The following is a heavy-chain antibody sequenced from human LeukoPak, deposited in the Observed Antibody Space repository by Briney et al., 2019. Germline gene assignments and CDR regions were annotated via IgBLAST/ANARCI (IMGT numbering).Heavy chain of an antibody. V-gene: IGHV3-48*04. CDR3: AELGITMIGGV. CDR1: GFTFSSYG. Sequence: GGSLRLSCAPSGFTFSSYGMHWVRQAPGQGLEWVSYISGSGSTIYYADSVKGRFTISRDNAKNSLYLQMNSLRAEDTAVYYCAELGITMIGGVWGKGTTVTISS. D-gene: IGHD3-10*02. CDR2: ISGSGSTI. J-gene: IGHJ6*04.